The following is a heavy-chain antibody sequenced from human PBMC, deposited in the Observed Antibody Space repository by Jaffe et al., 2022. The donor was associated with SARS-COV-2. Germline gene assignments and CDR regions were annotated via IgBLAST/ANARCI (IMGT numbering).Heavy chain of an antibody. J-gene: IGHJ4*02. V-gene: IGHV3-23*01. CDR3: AKVSQPYCSRGICYDPRRYYFDY. Sequence: EVQLLESGGTLVQPGGSLRLSCAASGFTFNNHAMSWVRQAPGKGLEWVSGISASGDTPDYADSVKGRLTISRDNSKKTLYLQMNSLRAEDTAVYYCAKVSQPYCSRGICYDPRRYYFDYWGQGTLVTVSS. CDR1: GFTFNNHA. D-gene: IGHD2-8*02. CDR2: ISASGDTP.